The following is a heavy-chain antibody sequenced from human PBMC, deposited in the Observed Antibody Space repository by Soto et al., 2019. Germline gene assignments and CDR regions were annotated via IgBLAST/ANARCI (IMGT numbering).Heavy chain of an antibody. Sequence: SETLSLTCAVYGGSFSGYYWTWIRQPPGKGLEWIGYIYYSGSTYYNPSLKSRVTISVDTSKNQFSLKLSSVTAADTAVYYCARVFGFGGMDVWGQGTTVTVSS. D-gene: IGHD3-10*01. CDR2: IYYSGST. V-gene: IGHV4-34*09. CDR3: ARVFGFGGMDV. J-gene: IGHJ6*02. CDR1: GGSFSGYY.